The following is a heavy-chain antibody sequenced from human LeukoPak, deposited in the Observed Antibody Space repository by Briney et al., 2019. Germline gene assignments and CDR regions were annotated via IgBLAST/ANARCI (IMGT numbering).Heavy chain of an antibody. CDR1: GGSISSYY. V-gene: IGHV4-59*01. J-gene: IGHJ4*02. CDR3: TRGGSFYYDSTGYRRNYFDY. CDR2: IYYSGSI. Sequence: PSETLSLTCTVSGGSISSYYWSWIRQSPGKGLEWIGYIYYSGSINYNPSLKSRVTISVDTSKNQFSLKLSSVTAADTAVYYCTRGGSFYYDSTGYRRNYFDYWGQGTLVTVSS. D-gene: IGHD3-22*01.